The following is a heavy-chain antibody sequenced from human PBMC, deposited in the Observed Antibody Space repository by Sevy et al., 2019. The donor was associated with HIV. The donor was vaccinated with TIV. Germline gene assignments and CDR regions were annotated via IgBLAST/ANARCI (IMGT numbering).Heavy chain of an antibody. CDR2: IKSKTDGGTT. CDR1: GFTFSNAW. CDR3: TTDPREASRIAVAGTDYYGMDV. Sequence: GGSLRLSCAASGFTFSNAWMSWVRQAPGKGLEWVGRIKSKTDGGTTDYAAPVKGRFTISRDDAKNTLYLKRNSLKTGDKAVYYCTTDPREASRIAVAGTDYYGMDVWGQGTTVTVSS. V-gene: IGHV3-15*01. D-gene: IGHD6-19*01. J-gene: IGHJ6*02.